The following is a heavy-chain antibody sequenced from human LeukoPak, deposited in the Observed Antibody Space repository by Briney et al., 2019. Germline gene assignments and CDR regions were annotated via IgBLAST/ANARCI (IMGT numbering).Heavy chain of an antibody. CDR1: GFTFSSYW. Sequence: GGSLRLSCAASGFTFSSYWMSWVRQAPGKGLEWVSNINVGGSNKFYADSVKGRFTISRDNSKNSVNLQMNRLMLEDTAVYYGADDYPGGETSFGVVIMDRFDYWGQGTLVTVSS. J-gene: IGHJ4*02. V-gene: IGHV3-7*01. CDR2: INVGGSNK. CDR3: ADDYPGGETSFGVVIMDRFDY. D-gene: IGHD3-3*01.